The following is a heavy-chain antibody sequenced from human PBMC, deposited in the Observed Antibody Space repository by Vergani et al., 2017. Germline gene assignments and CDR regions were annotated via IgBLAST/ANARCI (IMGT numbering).Heavy chain of an antibody. V-gene: IGHV4-34*01. Sequence: QVQLQESGPGLLKPSETLSLTCAVYGGSFSGYYWSWIRQPPGKGLEWIGEINHSGSTNYNPSLKSRVTISVDTSKNQFSLKLSSVTAADTAVYYCARGQKKRGQQLVSEYDYWGQGTLVTVSS. CDR2: INHSGST. D-gene: IGHD6-13*01. CDR3: ARGQKKRGQQLVSEYDY. CDR1: GGSFSGYY. J-gene: IGHJ4*02.